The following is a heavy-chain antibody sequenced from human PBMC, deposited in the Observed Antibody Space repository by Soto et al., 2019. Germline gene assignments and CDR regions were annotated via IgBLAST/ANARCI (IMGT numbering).Heavy chain of an antibody. CDR1: GFTFSSYS. J-gene: IGHJ4*02. D-gene: IGHD6-13*01. V-gene: IGHV3-21*01. CDR2: ISSSSSYI. Sequence: EVQLVESGGGLVKPGGSLRLSCAASGFTFSSYSMNWVRQAPGKGLEWVSSISSSSSYIYYADSVKGRFTISRDNAKNSLYLQMNSLRAEDTAVYYCARDGDSSSCYYYWGQGTLVTVSS. CDR3: ARDGDSSSCYYY.